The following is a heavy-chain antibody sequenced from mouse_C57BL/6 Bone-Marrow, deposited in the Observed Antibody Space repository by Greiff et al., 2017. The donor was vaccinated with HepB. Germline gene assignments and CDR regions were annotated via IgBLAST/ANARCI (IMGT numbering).Heavy chain of an antibody. CDR2: ISSGGSYT. J-gene: IGHJ2*01. V-gene: IGHV5-6*01. CDR3: ARHVYGSSPLYYFDY. CDR1: GFTFSSYG. Sequence: EVMLVESGGDLVKPGGSLKLSCAASGFTFSSYGMSWVRQTPDKRLEWVATISSGGSYTYYPDSVKGRFTISRDNAKNTLYLQMSSLKSEDTAMYYWARHVYGSSPLYYFDYWGQGTTLTVSS. D-gene: IGHD1-1*01.